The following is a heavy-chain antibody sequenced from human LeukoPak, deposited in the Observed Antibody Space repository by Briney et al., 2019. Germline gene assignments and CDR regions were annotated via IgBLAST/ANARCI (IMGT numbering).Heavy chain of an antibody. Sequence: GRSLRLSCAASRFTFSSYGMHWVRQAPGKELEGMADIWYDGSNKYYADSVKGRFTLSRDNSKNTLYLQMNSQRAEDTAVYYCARHREMATILYYFDYWGQGTLVTVSS. J-gene: IGHJ4*02. CDR1: RFTFSSYG. CDR2: IWYDGSNK. CDR3: ARHREMATILYYFDY. V-gene: IGHV3-33*01. D-gene: IGHD5-24*01.